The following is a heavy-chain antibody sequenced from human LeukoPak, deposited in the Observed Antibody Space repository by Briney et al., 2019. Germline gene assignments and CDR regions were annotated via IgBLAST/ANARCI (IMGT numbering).Heavy chain of an antibody. D-gene: IGHD6-19*01. Sequence: SETLSLTCTVSGSSISGYHWSWIRQPPGKGLEWIGYIYYSGTTNYNPSLKSRVTMSVDTSNYQFSLKLSSVTAADTAVYYCARLIAVTGSVDYFDTWGQGTLVTVSS. CDR1: GSSISGYH. CDR3: ARLIAVTGSVDYFDT. CDR2: IYYSGTT. J-gene: IGHJ4*02. V-gene: IGHV4-59*08.